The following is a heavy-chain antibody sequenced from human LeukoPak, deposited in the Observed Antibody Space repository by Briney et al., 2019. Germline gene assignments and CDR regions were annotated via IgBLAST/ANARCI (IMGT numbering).Heavy chain of an antibody. Sequence: GGSLRLSCAASGFTFSSYAMSWVRQAPGKGLEWVSAISGSGGSTYYADSVKGRFTISRDNSKNTLYLQMNSLRAEDTAVYYCAKDHKSQLETYYFDYWGQGTLVTVSS. CDR3: AKDHKSQLETYYFDY. D-gene: IGHD1-1*01. J-gene: IGHJ4*02. CDR2: ISGSGGST. V-gene: IGHV3-23*01. CDR1: GFTFSSYA.